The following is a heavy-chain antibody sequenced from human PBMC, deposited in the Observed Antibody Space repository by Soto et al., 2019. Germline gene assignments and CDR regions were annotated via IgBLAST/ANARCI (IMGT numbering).Heavy chain of an antibody. Sequence: QVQLVESGGGVVQPGRSLRLSCAASGFTFSSYGMHWVRQAPGKGLEWVAVISYDGSNKYYADSVKGRFTISRDHSKNTLYLQMNSLRAEDTALYYCAKDLKYDFWSGYTPFDYWGQGTLVTVSS. J-gene: IGHJ4*02. CDR1: GFTFSSYG. D-gene: IGHD3-3*01. V-gene: IGHV3-30*18. CDR2: ISYDGSNK. CDR3: AKDLKYDFWSGYTPFDY.